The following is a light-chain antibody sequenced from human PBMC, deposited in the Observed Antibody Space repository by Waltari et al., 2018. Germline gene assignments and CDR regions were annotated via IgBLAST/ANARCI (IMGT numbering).Light chain of an antibody. CDR2: DVS. CDR1: DSDIGASTY. CDR3: SSYTRRNTVI. V-gene: IGLV2-14*03. J-gene: IGLJ2*01. Sequence: QSALAQPASVSGSPGQSITFSCTGTDSDIGASTYYSWYQQHPGIAPKLLLYDVSDRPSGVSDRFSGSKSGKTASLTISGLQPEDAADYYCSSYTRRNTVIFGGGTKLTVV.